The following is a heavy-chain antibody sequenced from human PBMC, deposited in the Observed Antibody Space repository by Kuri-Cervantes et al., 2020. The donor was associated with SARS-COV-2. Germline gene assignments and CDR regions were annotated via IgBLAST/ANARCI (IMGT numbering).Heavy chain of an antibody. D-gene: IGHD1-14*01. J-gene: IGHJ6*02. CDR1: GYTFTSYG. Sequence: SVKVSCKASGYTFTSYGISWVRQAPGQGLEWMGGIVPVIGTANYAQKFEDRVTITADESTSTAYMELSSLTSEDTAVFYCVRDAEPLGANAPYHHYGMDVWGQGTTVTVSS. CDR3: VRDAEPLGANAPYHHYGMDV. CDR2: IVPVIGTA. V-gene: IGHV1-69*13.